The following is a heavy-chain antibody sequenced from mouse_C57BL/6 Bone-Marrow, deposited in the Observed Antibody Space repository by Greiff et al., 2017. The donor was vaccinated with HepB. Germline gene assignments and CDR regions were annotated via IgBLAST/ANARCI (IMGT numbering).Heavy chain of an antibody. Sequence: EVQVVESGGGLVQSGRSLRLSCATSGFTFSDFYMEWVRQAPGKGLEWIAASRNKANDYTTEYSASVKGRFIVSRDTSQSILYLQMNALRAEDTAIYYCARDYYGSYWYFDVWGTGTTVTVSS. V-gene: IGHV7-1*01. D-gene: IGHD1-1*01. CDR1: GFTFSDFY. CDR2: SRNKANDYTT. CDR3: ARDYYGSYWYFDV. J-gene: IGHJ1*03.